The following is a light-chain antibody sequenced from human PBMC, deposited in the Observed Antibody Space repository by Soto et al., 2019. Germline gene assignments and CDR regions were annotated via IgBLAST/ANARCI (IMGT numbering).Light chain of an antibody. Sequence: QSVLTQPASVSASPGQSITISCTGTSSDVGGSNFVSWYQQHPGKPPKLIIYDVATRPSGVSNRFSGSKSGSTASLIISRLQTEDEADYDCVSFTSSTTYVFGSGTKVTVL. CDR1: SSDVGGSNF. CDR3: VSFTSSTTYV. J-gene: IGLJ1*01. CDR2: DVA. V-gene: IGLV2-14*03.